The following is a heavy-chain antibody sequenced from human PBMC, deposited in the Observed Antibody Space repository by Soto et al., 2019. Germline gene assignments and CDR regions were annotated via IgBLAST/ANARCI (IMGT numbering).Heavy chain of an antibody. CDR2: IWYDGSNK. V-gene: IGHV3-33*01. Sequence: GGSLRLSCAASGFTFSSYGMHWVRQAPGKGLEWVAVIWYDGSNKYYADSVKGRFTISRDNSKNTLYLQMNSLRAEDTAVYYCARDAYYDFWSGYGDYWGQGTLVTVSS. D-gene: IGHD3-3*01. CDR3: ARDAYYDFWSGYGDY. J-gene: IGHJ4*02. CDR1: GFTFSSYG.